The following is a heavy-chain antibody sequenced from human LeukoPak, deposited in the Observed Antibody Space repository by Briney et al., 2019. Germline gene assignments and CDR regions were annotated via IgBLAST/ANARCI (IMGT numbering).Heavy chain of an antibody. CDR1: GGSFSGYY. J-gene: IGHJ4*02. V-gene: IGHV4-34*01. D-gene: IGHD6-13*01. CDR2: INHSGST. Sequence: SETLSLTCAVYGGSFSGYYWSWIRQPPGKGLEWIGEINHSGSTNYNPSLKSRVTISVDTSKNQFSLKLSSVTAADTAVYYCARRARRAAGTSGGFDYWGQGTLSPSPQ. CDR3: ARRARRAAGTSGGFDY.